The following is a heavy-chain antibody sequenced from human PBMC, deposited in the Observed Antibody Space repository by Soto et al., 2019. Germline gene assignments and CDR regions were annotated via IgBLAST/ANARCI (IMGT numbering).Heavy chain of an antibody. CDR2: ISYDGSNK. V-gene: IGHV3-30-3*01. D-gene: IGHD3-22*01. Sequence: QVQLLESGGGVVQPGRSLRLSCAASGFTFSNYVMHWVRQAPGKGLEWVAVISYDGSNKYYADSVKGRFTISRDNSKNTLYLQMNSLRAEDTAVYYCARDTYYYDSSGYLDYWGQGTLVTVSS. CDR1: GFTFSNYV. CDR3: ARDTYYYDSSGYLDY. J-gene: IGHJ4*02.